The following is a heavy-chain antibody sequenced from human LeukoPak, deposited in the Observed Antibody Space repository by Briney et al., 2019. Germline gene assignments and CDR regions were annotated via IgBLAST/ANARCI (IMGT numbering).Heavy chain of an antibody. D-gene: IGHD2-15*01. CDR3: AKGTRVAALPDYYYYYYMDV. Sequence: GGSLRLSCAASGFTFSSYGMHWVRQAPGKGLEWVAVISYDGSNKYYADSVKGRFTISRDNSKDTLYLQMNSLRAEDTAVYYCAKGTRVAALPDYYYYYYMDVWGKGTTVTVSS. J-gene: IGHJ6*03. CDR1: GFTFSSYG. CDR2: ISYDGSNK. V-gene: IGHV3-30*18.